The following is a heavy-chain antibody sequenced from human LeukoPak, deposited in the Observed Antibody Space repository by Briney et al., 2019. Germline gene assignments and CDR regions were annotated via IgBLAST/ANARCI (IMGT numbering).Heavy chain of an antibody. V-gene: IGHV4-61*02. CDR3: ATSASSGSNYFDP. D-gene: IGHD4/OR15-4a*01. CDR1: GGSITSGSYY. Sequence: SETLSLTCTVSGGSITSGSYYWTWIRQPAGKGLEWVGRIHSSGSTNYNPPLNSRVTVSADTSNNQFSLKLSSVTAADTAIYYCATSASSGSNYFDPWGQGILVTVSS. CDR2: IHSSGST. J-gene: IGHJ5*02.